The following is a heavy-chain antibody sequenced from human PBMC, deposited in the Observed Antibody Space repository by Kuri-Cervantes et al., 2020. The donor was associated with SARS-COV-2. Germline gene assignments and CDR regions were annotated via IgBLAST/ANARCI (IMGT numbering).Heavy chain of an antibody. Sequence: SETLSLTCTVSGGSITETSFYWAWIRQSPGKGLEWIGTVYFDGSTSYTPSLKGRAAISLDSSKNQLSLNLTSLTAADTAVYYCARPSYYDSRPHLYYFDFWGQGSLVTVSS. CDR2: VYFDGST. J-gene: IGHJ4*02. CDR3: ARPSYYDSRPHLYYFDF. D-gene: IGHD3-22*01. V-gene: IGHV4-39*01. CDR1: GGSITETSFY.